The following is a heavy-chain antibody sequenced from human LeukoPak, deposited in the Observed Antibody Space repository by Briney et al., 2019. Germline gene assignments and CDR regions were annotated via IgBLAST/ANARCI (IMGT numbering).Heavy chain of an antibody. D-gene: IGHD2-21*01. Sequence: SETLSLTCTVSGGSISGYYWSWIRQPPGKGLEWIGYIYSSGSTNYNPSLKSRVTILVDTSKNQFSLKLSSVTAADTAVYYCARGRGPGAYCGGDCYSDDDAFDIWGQGTMVTFSS. V-gene: IGHV4-59*01. J-gene: IGHJ3*02. CDR1: GGSISGYY. CDR2: IYSSGST. CDR3: ARGRGPGAYCGGDCYSDDDAFDI.